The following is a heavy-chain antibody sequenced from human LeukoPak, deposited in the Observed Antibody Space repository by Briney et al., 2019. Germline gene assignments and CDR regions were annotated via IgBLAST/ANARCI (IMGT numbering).Heavy chain of an antibody. D-gene: IGHD3-10*01. Sequence: ASVKVSCKASGYTFTSYGISWVRQAPGQGLEWMGGIIPIFGTANYAQKFQGRVTITADESTSTAYMELSSLRSEDTAVYYCARDQVSLGFDYWGQGTLDTVSS. CDR2: IIPIFGTA. V-gene: IGHV1-69*13. CDR3: ARDQVSLGFDY. J-gene: IGHJ4*02. CDR1: GYTFTSYG.